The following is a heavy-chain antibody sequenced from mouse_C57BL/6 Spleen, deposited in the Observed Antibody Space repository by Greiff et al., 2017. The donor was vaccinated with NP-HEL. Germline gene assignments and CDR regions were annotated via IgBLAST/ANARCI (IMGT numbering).Heavy chain of an antibody. D-gene: IGHD1-1*01. V-gene: IGHV1-55*01. CDR3: AREGYYGSSYDFDY. CDR2: IYPGSGST. CDR1: GYTFTSYW. J-gene: IGHJ2*01. Sequence: QVQLQQPGAELVKPGASVKMSCKASGYTFTSYWITWVKQRPGQGLEWIGVIYPGSGSTNYNEKFKSKATLTVDTSSSTAYMQLSSLTSEDSAVYYCAREGYYGSSYDFDYWGQGTTLTVSS.